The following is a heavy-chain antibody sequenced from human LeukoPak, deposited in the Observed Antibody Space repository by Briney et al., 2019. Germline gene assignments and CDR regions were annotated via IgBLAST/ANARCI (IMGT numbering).Heavy chain of an antibody. D-gene: IGHD1-14*01. J-gene: IGHJ3*02. CDR1: GFTVSNNY. CDR2: SYSDTNT. V-gene: IGHV3-53*01. CDR3: VRKNRDFNAAFDI. Sequence: GGSLRLSCTASGFTVSNNYMSWVRQAPGKGLEWVSISYSDTNTSYADSVKGRFTISRDTSQNTLSLQMNSLRAEDTAVYYCVRKNRDFNAAFDIWGQGTVVTVSA.